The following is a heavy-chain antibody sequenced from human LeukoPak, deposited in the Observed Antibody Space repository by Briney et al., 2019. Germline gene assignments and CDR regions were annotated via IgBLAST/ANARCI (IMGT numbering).Heavy chain of an antibody. CDR3: ARDPIAAGNAFDI. V-gene: IGHV4-59*01. Sequence: PSEPLSLTCTVSGGSISSYYWSWIRQPPGKGLEWIGYIDYSGSTNYNPTLKSRVTISVDTSKNQFSLKLSSVTAADTAVYYCARDPIAAGNAFDIWGQGTMVTVSS. D-gene: IGHD6-13*01. CDR2: IDYSGST. J-gene: IGHJ3*02. CDR1: GGSISSYY.